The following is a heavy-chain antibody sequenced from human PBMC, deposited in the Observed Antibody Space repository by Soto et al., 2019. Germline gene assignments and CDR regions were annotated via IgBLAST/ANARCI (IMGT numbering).Heavy chain of an antibody. J-gene: IGHJ4*02. CDR3: AAGGGLARYY. Sequence: SETLSLTRTSTGGAISSNSYYWGWIRQTQGKGLEWIGSIYYSGSTYYNPSLKSRVTISVDTSKNQFSLKLSSVTAADTAVYYCAAGGGLARYYWGQRTLVTVSS. CDR2: IYYSGST. CDR1: GGAISSNSYY. V-gene: IGHV4-39*01. D-gene: IGHD3-16*01.